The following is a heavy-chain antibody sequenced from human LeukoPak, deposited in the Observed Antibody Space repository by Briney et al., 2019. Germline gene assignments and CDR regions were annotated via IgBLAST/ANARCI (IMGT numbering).Heavy chain of an antibody. CDR2: IYYSGST. CDR1: GGSISSCY. J-gene: IGHJ4*02. V-gene: IGHV4-59*01. Sequence: PSETLSLTCTVSGGSISSCYWSWIRQPPGKGLEWIGYIYYSGSTNYSPSLKSRVTISVDTSKNQFSLKLSSVTAADTAVYYCARSGDIVVVPAAQFYFDYWGQGTLVTVSS. D-gene: IGHD2-2*01. CDR3: ARSGDIVVVPAAQFYFDY.